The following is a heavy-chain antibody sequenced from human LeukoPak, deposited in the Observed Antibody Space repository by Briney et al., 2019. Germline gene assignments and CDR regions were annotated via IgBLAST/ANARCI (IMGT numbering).Heavy chain of an antibody. CDR2: INPSGGDT. CDR3: ARTYCAEDCSIRCFDY. D-gene: IGHD2-21*02. J-gene: IGHJ4*02. V-gene: IGHV1-46*01. CDR1: GYTFTSYG. Sequence: GASVKVSCKASGYTFTSYGISWVRQAPGQGLEWLGIINPSGGDTKYAQKFQGRVTLTRDKSTSTVYMELSSLTSDDTAVYYCARTYCAEDCSIRCFDYWGQGTLVTVSS.